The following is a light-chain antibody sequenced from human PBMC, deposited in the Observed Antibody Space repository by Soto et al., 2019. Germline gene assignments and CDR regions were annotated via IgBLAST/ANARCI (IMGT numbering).Light chain of an antibody. CDR1: SGHSSYI. J-gene: IGLJ3*02. CDR3: ETWDSNTHV. CDR2: LEGSGGY. V-gene: IGLV4-60*02. Sequence: QAVVTQSSSASASLGSSVKLTCTLSSGHSSYIIAWHQQQPGKAPRYLMKLEGSGGYNKGSGVPDRFSGSSSGADRYLTISNLQFEDEADYYCETWDSNTHVFGGGTQLTVL.